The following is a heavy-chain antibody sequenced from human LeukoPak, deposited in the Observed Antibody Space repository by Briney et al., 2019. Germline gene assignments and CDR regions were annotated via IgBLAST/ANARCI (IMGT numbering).Heavy chain of an antibody. D-gene: IGHD3-3*01. V-gene: IGHV1-46*03. CDR2: INPSGGST. Sequence: ASVKVSCKASGYTFTGYYMHWVRQAPGQGLEWMGIINPSGGSTSYAQKFQGRVTMTRDTSTSTVYMELSSLRSEDTAVYYCAIGVVIIGYYYYMDVWGKGTTVTVSS. J-gene: IGHJ6*03. CDR3: AIGVVIIGYYYYMDV. CDR1: GYTFTGYY.